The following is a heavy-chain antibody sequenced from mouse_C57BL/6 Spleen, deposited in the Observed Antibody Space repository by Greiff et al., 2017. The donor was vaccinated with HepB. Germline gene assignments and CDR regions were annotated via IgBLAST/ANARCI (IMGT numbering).Heavy chain of an antibody. CDR2: FHPSVSDT. CDR3: AIVGNYWYFDV. D-gene: IGHD2-1*01. CDR1: FFTFTCYF. Sequence: QVQLQQPGADLVKPGASVKLSFKSSFFTFTCYFLHWVKQKPGHGLKWLGRFHPSVSDTNYNQKFKGKATLTVDKSSSTAYMQLSSLTSEDSAFYYCAIVGNYWYFDVWGTGTTVTVSS. V-gene: IGHV1-74*01. J-gene: IGHJ1*03.